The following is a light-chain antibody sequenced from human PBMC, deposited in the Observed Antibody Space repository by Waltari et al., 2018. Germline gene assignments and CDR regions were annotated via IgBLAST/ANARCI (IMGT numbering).Light chain of an antibody. V-gene: IGKV3-20*01. CDR2: GAS. J-gene: IGKJ1*01. CDR1: QSVTSSY. Sequence: CRASQSVTSSYLAWYQQKPGQARRLLIYGASSRATGIPDRFSGSGSGTDFTLTSSRLEPEDSAVYDGQQYGSAPRTFGQGTKVEIK. CDR3: QQYGSAPRT.